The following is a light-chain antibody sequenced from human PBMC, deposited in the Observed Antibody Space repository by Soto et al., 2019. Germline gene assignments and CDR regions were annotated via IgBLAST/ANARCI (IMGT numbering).Light chain of an antibody. CDR3: QQRNKWPPVT. Sequence: ETVLTQSPSPLSVSPGQRATLSCRASPSVSNSLAWYQHKPGQAPRLLIYDASNRATGVPTRFSGSGSGTDFTLTISSLEPEDFEVYYCQQRNKWPPVTFGGGTMWIS. V-gene: IGKV3-11*01. CDR1: PSVSNS. J-gene: IGKJ4*01. CDR2: DAS.